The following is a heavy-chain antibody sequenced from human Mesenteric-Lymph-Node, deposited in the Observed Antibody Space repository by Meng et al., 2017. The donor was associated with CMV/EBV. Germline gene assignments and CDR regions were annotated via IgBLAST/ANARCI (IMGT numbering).Heavy chain of an antibody. J-gene: IGHJ3*02. Sequence: GESLKISCAASGFNVSYNYMSWVRQAPGKGLEWVSLIYSGGNTYHADSVKGRFTISRDNSKNTLNLQMNSLRVEDTAVYYCARGGIWGSPDAFDIWGQGTMVTVSS. CDR1: GFNVSYNY. CDR2: IYSGGNT. CDR3: ARGGIWGSPDAFDI. V-gene: IGHV3-53*01. D-gene: IGHD2-15*01.